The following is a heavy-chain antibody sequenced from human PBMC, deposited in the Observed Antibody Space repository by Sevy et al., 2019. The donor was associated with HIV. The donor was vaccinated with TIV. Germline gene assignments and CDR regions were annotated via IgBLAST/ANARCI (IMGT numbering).Heavy chain of an antibody. CDR2: ISSSGSTI. CDR1: GFTFSDYY. D-gene: IGHD3-22*01. J-gene: IGHJ4*02. CDR3: ARAQYYYDSSGTDY. Sequence: GGSLRLSCAASGFTFSDYYMSWIRQAPGKGLEWVSNISSSGSTIYYADSVKGRSTISRDNAKNSLYLQMNSLRAEDTAVYYCARAQYYYDSSGTDYWGQGTLVTVSS. V-gene: IGHV3-11*04.